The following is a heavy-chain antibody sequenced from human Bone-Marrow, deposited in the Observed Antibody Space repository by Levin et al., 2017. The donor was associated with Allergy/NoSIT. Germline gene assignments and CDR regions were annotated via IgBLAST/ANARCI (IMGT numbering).Heavy chain of an antibody. CDR2: IYYSGST. J-gene: IGHJ4*02. V-gene: IGHV4-59*01. CDR1: GGSISSYY. Sequence: SQTLSLTCTVSGGSISSYYWSWIRQPPGKGLEWIGYIYYSGSTNYNPSLKSRVTISVDTSKNQFSLKLSSVTAADTAVYYCARKRGYSYGIDYWGQGTLVTVSS. CDR3: ARKRGYSYGIDY. D-gene: IGHD5-18*01.